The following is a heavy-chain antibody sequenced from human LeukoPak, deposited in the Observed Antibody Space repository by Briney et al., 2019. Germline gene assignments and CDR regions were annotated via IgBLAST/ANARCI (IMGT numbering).Heavy chain of an antibody. Sequence: PGGSLRLSCAASGFTFSDHYMDWVRQAPGKGLEWVGRTRNKANSYTTEYAASVKGRFTISRDDSKNSLYLQMNSLKTEDTAVYYCARVTSYSAPDYWGQGTLVTVSS. CDR3: ARVTSYSAPDY. D-gene: IGHD1-26*01. J-gene: IGHJ4*02. CDR2: TRNKANSYTT. CDR1: GFTFSDHY. V-gene: IGHV3-72*01.